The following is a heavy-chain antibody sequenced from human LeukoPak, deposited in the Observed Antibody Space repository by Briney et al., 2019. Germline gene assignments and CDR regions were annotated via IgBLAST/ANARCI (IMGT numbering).Heavy chain of an antibody. CDR1: GYNFNSYG. D-gene: IGHD3-3*02. J-gene: IGHJ4*02. V-gene: IGHV1-18*01. CDR2: INCYNGKT. CDR3: SRDERAIFEANSDRDY. Sequence: ASVKVSCKASGYNFNSYGLSWVRQAPGQGLEWIGWINCYNGKTHYEQSFQGRLTLTTDTSTSTAYMELRSLRSDDPAVYYCSRDERAIFEANSDRDYWGQGTLVTVSS.